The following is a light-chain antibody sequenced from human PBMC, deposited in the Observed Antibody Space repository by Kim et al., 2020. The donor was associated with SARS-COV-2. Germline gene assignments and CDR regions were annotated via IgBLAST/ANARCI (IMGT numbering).Light chain of an antibody. Sequence: EIVLTQAPGTLSLSPGERATLSCRASPSVSSSYLAWYQQKPGQAPRLLIYGASSRVTGIQDRFSGSGSGTDFTLTISRLEPEDFAVYYCQQYGSSPYTFGGGTKVDIK. J-gene: IGKJ4*01. CDR1: PSVSSSY. CDR2: GAS. V-gene: IGKV3-20*01. CDR3: QQYGSSPYT.